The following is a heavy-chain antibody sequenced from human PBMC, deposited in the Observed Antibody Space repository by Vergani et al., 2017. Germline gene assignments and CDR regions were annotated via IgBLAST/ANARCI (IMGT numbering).Heavy chain of an antibody. Sequence: QVQLQESGPGLVKPSQTLSLTCTVSGGSISSGDYYWSWIRQPPGKGLEWFGYIYYSGSTYYNPSLKSRVTISVDTSQNQFSLKLSSGTAADTAVYYCARGDYYGSGSYSDWGQGTLVTVSS. D-gene: IGHD3-10*01. CDR2: IYYSGST. CDR3: ARGDYYGSGSYSD. V-gene: IGHV4-30-4*08. CDR1: GGSISSGDYY. J-gene: IGHJ4*02.